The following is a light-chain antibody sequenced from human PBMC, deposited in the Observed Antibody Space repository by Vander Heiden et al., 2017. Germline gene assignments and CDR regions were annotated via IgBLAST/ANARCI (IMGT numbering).Light chain of an antibody. CDR1: TSNIEGNS. J-gene: IGLJ2*01. CDR2: DND. V-gene: IGLV1-51*01. CDR3: GTWDSSLSVVV. Sequence: QSVLTQPPSVSAASGKRVTISCSGSTSNIEGNSVSWYQQVPGTVPKLLIYDNDKRPSGIPDRFSGSKSATSATLVITGLQTGDEANYYCGTWDSSLSVVVFGGETRLTVL.